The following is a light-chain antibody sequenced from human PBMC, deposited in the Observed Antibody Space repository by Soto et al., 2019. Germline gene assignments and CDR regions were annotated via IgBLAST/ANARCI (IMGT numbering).Light chain of an antibody. CDR2: GAS. CDR1: QSIGSSY. Sequence: IVLAQSPGTLSLSPGERATLSCRASQSIGSSYLAWYQQKPGQAPSLLIYGASTRATGIPDRFSGSGSGTDFTLTINRVAPEDFAVYYCQQYVSLPITFGQGTRLEI. J-gene: IGKJ5*01. V-gene: IGKV3-20*01. CDR3: QQYVSLPIT.